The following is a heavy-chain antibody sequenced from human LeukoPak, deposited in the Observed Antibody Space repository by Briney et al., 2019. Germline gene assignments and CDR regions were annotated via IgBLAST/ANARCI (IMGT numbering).Heavy chain of an antibody. V-gene: IGHV3-43*01. CDR3: AKGILRFSV. D-gene: IGHD3-3*01. Sequence: GGSLRLSCAASGFTFSSYAMSWVRQAPGKGLEWVSLISWDGATTYYADSVKGRFTISRDNSKNSLFLQMTSLRNEDTGFYYCAKGILRFSVGGQGTLVTVSS. J-gene: IGHJ4*02. CDR1: GFTFSSYA. CDR2: ISWDGATT.